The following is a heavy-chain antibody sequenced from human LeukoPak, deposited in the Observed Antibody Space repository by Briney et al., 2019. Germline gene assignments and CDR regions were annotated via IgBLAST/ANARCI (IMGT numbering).Heavy chain of an antibody. V-gene: IGHV3-48*01. Sequence: GGSLRLSCAASGFTFSIFGMNWVRQAPGKGLEWVAYIGSSSSTIYYADSVKGRFTISRDKSKNTVYLQMNSLRFEDTAMYYCARNWFDPWGQGTLVTVSS. J-gene: IGHJ5*02. CDR2: IGSSSSTI. CDR1: GFTFSIFG. CDR3: ARNWFDP.